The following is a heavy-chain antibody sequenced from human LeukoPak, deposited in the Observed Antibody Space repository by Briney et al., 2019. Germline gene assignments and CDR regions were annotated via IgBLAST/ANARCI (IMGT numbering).Heavy chain of an antibody. V-gene: IGHV4-61*02. CDR3: ARDIKRRIFDAFDI. J-gene: IGHJ3*02. D-gene: IGHD3-10*01. CDR1: GDSISSGDYY. Sequence: SETLSLTYTVSGDSISSGDYYWSWIRQPAGKGLEWIGRISSSGSTNYNPSLKSRVTISVDTSKNQFSLKLSSVTAADTAVYYCARDIKRRIFDAFDIWGQGTMVTVSS. CDR2: ISSSGST.